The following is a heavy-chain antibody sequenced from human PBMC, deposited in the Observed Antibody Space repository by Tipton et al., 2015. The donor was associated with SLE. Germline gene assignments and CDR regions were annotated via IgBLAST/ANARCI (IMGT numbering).Heavy chain of an antibody. CDR3: TRDGSSWKGDFDF. V-gene: IGHV3-73*01. CDR2: IRRQTNNYAT. D-gene: IGHD6-13*01. J-gene: IGHJ4*02. CDR1: GFTFSGSV. Sequence: SLRLSCTASGFTFSGSVMHWVRQASGKGLEWVGRIRRQTNNYATTYSASVKGRFTISRDDSKNTAYLQMNSLKTEDTAVYYCTRDGSSWKGDFDFWGQGTLVTVSS.